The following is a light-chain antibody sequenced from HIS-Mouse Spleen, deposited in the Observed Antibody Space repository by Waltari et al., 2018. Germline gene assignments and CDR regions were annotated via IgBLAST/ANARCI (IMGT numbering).Light chain of an antibody. CDR3: SSYTSSSFNVV. J-gene: IGLJ2*01. CDR1: SSDVGGYNY. V-gene: IGLV2-14*03. Sequence: QSALTQPASVSGSPGQSITISCTATSSDVGGYNYVSWYQQHPGKAPNLMIYDFSNRHSGVSNRCSGANCGNTASLSISGLQAEDEADYFCSSYTSSSFNVVFGGGTKLTVL. CDR2: DFS.